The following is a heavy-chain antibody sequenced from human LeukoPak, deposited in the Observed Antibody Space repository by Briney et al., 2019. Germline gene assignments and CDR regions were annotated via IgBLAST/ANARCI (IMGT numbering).Heavy chain of an antibody. J-gene: IGHJ5*02. CDR1: GGSFSGYY. CDR2: INHSGST. CDR3: ARAYYDFWSGYYNWFDP. V-gene: IGHV4-34*01. Sequence: SETLSLTCAVYGGSFSGYYWSWIRQPPGKGLEWIGEINHSGSTNYNPSLKSRVTISVDTSKNQFSLKLSSVTAADTAVYCCARAYYDFWSGYYNWFDPWGQGTLVTVSS. D-gene: IGHD3-3*01.